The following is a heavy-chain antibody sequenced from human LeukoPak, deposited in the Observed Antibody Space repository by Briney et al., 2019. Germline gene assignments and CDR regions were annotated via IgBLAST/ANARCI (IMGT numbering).Heavy chain of an antibody. CDR1: GGSISSYY. Sequence: PSETLSLTCTVSGGSISSYYWSWIRQPPGKGLEWIGYIYYSGSTNYNPSLKSRVTISVDTSKNQFSLKLSSVTAADTAVYYCARLLPVTARGAFDIWGQGTMVTVSS. J-gene: IGHJ3*02. D-gene: IGHD2-21*02. V-gene: IGHV4-59*08. CDR2: IYYSGST. CDR3: ARLLPVTARGAFDI.